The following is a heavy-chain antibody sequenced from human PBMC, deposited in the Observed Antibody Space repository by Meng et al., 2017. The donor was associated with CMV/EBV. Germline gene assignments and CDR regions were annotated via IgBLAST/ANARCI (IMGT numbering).Heavy chain of an antibody. J-gene: IGHJ4*03. CDR1: GFTFSDYY. CDR3: ARPPGYSYHAYYFDY. Sequence: GESLKISCAASGFTFSDYYMSWIRQAPGKGLEWVSYISSSGSTIYYADSVKGRFTISRDNAKNSLYLQMNSLRAEDTAVYYCARPPGYSYHAYYFDYWGLGTTVTVSS. D-gene: IGHD5-18*01. CDR2: ISSSGSTI. V-gene: IGHV3-11*01.